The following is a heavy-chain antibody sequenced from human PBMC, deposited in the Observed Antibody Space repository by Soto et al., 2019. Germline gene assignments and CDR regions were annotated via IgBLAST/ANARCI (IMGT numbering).Heavy chain of an antibody. CDR2: IMSKTDGGTT. CDR1: GFTFSKAW. V-gene: IGHV3-15*01. D-gene: IGHD1-26*01. J-gene: IGHJ4*02. Sequence: EVQLVESGGGFVKPGGSLRLSCATSGFTFSKAWVGWVRQAPGKGLEWVARIMSKTDGGTTDYAAPVKGRFTISRDDSKSTLYLQMNSLKTEDTAFYYCTTDSGMSPYSFDYWGQGTLVTVSS. CDR3: TTDSGMSPYSFDY.